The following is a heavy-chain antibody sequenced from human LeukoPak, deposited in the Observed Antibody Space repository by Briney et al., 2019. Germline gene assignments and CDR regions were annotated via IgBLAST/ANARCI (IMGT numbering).Heavy chain of an antibody. D-gene: IGHD6-6*01. CDR2: IYTSGST. V-gene: IGHV4-4*07. CDR3: ARVTYSSSSMSLDAFDI. CDR1: GGSISSYY. Sequence: SETLSLTCIVSGGSISSYYWSWIRQPAGKGLEWIGRIYTSGSTNYNPSLKSRVTMSVDTSKNQFSLKLSSVTAADTAVYYCARVTYSSSSMSLDAFDIWGQGTMVTVSS. J-gene: IGHJ3*02.